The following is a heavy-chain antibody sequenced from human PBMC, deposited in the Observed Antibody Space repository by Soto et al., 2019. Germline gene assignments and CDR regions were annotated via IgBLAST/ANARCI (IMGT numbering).Heavy chain of an antibody. J-gene: IGHJ6*02. CDR3: ARERDIVVVVAANWLSDYYYGMDV. Sequence: GSLRLSCAASGFTFSSYEMNWVRQAPGKGLEWVSYISSSGSTIYYADSVKGRFTISRDNAKNSLYLQMNSLRAEDTAVYYCARERDIVVVVAANWLSDYYYGMDVWGQGTTVTVSS. V-gene: IGHV3-48*03. CDR2: ISSSGSTI. D-gene: IGHD2-15*01. CDR1: GFTFSSYE.